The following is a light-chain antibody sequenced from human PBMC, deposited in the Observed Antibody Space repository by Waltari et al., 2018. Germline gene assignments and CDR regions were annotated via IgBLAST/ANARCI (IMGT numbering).Light chain of an antibody. CDR2: SNN. CDR3: AAWDDSLDGSWV. CDR1: SPHIGSNA. Sequence: QSVLTQPPSTSGTPGQRVTIPCSGRSPHIGSNAVNWYQQLPGTAPRLLIYSNNKRPSGVPDRFSGSKSGTSASLAISGLRSQDEADYYCAAWDDSLDGSWVFGGGTRLTVL. V-gene: IGLV1-44*01. J-gene: IGLJ3*02.